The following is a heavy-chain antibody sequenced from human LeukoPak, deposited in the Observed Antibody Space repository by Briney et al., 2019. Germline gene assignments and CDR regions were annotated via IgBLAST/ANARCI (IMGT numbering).Heavy chain of an antibody. CDR3: ARILANDYGIYYMDV. Sequence: GGSLRLSCEASGFTFTTYSMNWVRQAPGKGLEWVSSISSSSSYIYYADSVKGRFTISRDNAKNSLYLQMNSLRAEDTAVYYCARILANDYGIYYMDVWGKGTTVTVSS. V-gene: IGHV3-21*01. D-gene: IGHD4-17*01. J-gene: IGHJ6*03. CDR1: GFTFTTYS. CDR2: ISSSSSYI.